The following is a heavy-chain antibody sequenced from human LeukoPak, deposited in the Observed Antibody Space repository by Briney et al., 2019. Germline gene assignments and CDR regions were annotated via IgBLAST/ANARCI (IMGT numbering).Heavy chain of an antibody. J-gene: IGHJ6*02. V-gene: IGHV1-2*02. CDR3: ARVGYDFWSGYYGYYYGMDV. CDR2: INPNSGGT. D-gene: IGHD3-3*01. CDR1: GYTFTGYY. Sequence: ASVKVSCKASGYTFTGYYMHWVRQAPGQGLEWMGWINPNSGGTNYAQKFQGRVTMTRDTSISTACMELSRLRSDDTAVYYCARVGYDFWSGYYGYYYGMDVWGQGTTVTVSS.